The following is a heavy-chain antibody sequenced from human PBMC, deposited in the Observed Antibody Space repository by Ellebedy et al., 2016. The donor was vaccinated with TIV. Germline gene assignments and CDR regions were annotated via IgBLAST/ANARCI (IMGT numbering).Heavy chain of an antibody. J-gene: IGHJ4*02. V-gene: IGHV3-23*01. CDR3: AKGVGELYHHFDY. CDR2: ISGSGGST. Sequence: GGSLRLXCAASGFTFSSYWMSWVRQAPGKGLEWVSAISGSGGSTYYADSVKGRFTISRDNSKNTLYLQMNSLRAEDTAVYYCAKGVGELYHHFDYWGQGTLVTVSS. D-gene: IGHD3-10*01. CDR1: GFTFSSYW.